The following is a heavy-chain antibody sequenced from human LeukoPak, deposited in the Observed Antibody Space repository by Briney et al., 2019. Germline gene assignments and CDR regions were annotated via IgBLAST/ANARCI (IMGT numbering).Heavy chain of an antibody. CDR2: LSGGGAST. J-gene: IGHJ4*02. V-gene: IGHV3-23*01. CDR1: GFAFSTYA. CDR3: ARRGYGDYAPFDY. Sequence: GALRLSCSASGFAFSTYAMSWVRQAPGKGLEWVSGLSGGGASTYYADSVKGGFTISTDNPKNTLYLQMNSLRPEDTAMYSSARRGYGDYAPFDYWGQGTLVTVSS. D-gene: IGHD4-17*01.